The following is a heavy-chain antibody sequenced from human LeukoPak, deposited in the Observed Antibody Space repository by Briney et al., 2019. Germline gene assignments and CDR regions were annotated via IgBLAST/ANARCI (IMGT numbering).Heavy chain of an antibody. J-gene: IGHJ4*02. CDR2: IKEDGSEK. V-gene: IGHV3-7*01. D-gene: IGHD4/OR15-4a*01. CDR1: GITFSSYW. CDR3: AAGANSDY. Sequence: GGSLRLSCVASGITFSSYWMSWVRQAPGKGLEWVANIKEDGSEKYYVDSVKGRFTISRDNAKSSLYLQMNSLRAEDTAVYYCAAGANSDYWGQGTLVTVSS.